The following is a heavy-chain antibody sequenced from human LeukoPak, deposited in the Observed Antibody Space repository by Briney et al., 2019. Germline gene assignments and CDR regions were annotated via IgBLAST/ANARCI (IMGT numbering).Heavy chain of an antibody. V-gene: IGHV4-61*09. CDR2: IYTSGAT. Sequence: PSETLSLTCTVSGGSISSGSYYWTWIRQPAGKGLEWIGHIYTSGATSYNPSLQSRVTTSVDTSKHEFSLKLTSLTAADTAVYYCARTGGGVGWFGTIDSWGQGTLVTVSS. J-gene: IGHJ4*02. D-gene: IGHD1-14*01. CDR1: GGSISSGSYY. CDR3: ARTGGGVGWFGTIDS.